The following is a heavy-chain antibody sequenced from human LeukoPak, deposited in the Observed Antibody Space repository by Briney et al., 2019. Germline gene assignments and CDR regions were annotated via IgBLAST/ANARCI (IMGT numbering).Heavy chain of an antibody. J-gene: IGHJ3*02. V-gene: IGHV3-23*01. CDR2: ISGSGGST. Sequence: PGGSLRLSRAASGFTFSSYAMSWVRQAPGKGLEWVSAISGSGGSTYYADSVKGRFTISRDNSKNTLYLQMNSLRAEDTAVYYCATKDRRDIVVVPAAAVDAFDIWGQGTMVTVSS. CDR3: ATKDRRDIVVVPAAAVDAFDI. CDR1: GFTFSSYA. D-gene: IGHD2-2*01.